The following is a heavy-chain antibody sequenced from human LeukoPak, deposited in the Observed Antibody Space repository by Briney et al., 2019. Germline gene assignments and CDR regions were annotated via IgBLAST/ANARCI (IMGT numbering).Heavy chain of an antibody. CDR1: GYTLTELS. D-gene: IGHD3-16*02. CDR2: FDPEDGET. CDR3: ATGRPHYVWGSYRPYYFDY. J-gene: IGHJ4*02. Sequence: ASVKVSCKVSGYTLTELSMHWVRQAPGKGLEWMGGFDPEDGETIYAQKFQGRVTMTEDTSTDTAYMELSSLRSEDTAVYYCATGRPHYVWGSYRPYYFDYWGQGALVTVSS. V-gene: IGHV1-24*01.